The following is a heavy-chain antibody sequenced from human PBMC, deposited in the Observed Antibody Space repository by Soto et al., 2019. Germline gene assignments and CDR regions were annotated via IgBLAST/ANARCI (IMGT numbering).Heavy chain of an antibody. CDR2: IYDSGST. CDR1: GGSVSSDTYY. CDR3: ARGSPTMITPFGL. Sequence: PSETLSITCIVSGGSVSSDTYYWSWIRQPPGKGLEWIGYIYDSGSTNYNPSLKSRVTISVDTSKNRFSLKLSSVIAADTAVYYCARGSPTMITPFGLWGRGTLVTVSS. V-gene: IGHV4-61*01. D-gene: IGHD3-16*01. J-gene: IGHJ2*01.